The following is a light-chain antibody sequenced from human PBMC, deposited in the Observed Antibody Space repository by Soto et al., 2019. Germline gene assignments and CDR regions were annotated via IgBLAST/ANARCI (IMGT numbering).Light chain of an antibody. V-gene: IGLV2-23*02. CDR3: SSYARPSIHVL. CDR1: SSDIGSYNL. Sequence: QSVLTQPASVSGSPGQSITISCTGTSSDIGSYNLVSWYQQHPGKAPKLILYAVTKRPSGVSNRFSGSKSGTTASLTISGVQAEEGGDYYCSSYARPSIHVLFRGGTKLNVL. J-gene: IGLJ2*01. CDR2: AVT.